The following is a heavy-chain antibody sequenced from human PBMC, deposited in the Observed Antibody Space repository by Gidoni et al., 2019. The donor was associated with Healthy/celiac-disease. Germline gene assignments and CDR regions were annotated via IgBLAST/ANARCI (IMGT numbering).Heavy chain of an antibody. CDR3: ARGPLGGYPYYYYYYGMDV. CDR2: IYTSGST. Sequence: QVQLQESGPGLVKPSQTLSLTCTVSGGSISRRSYYWSWIRQPAGKGLEWIGRIYTSGSTNYNPSLKSRVTISVDTSKNQCSLKLSSVTAADTAVYYCARGPLGGYPYYYYYYGMDVWGQGTTVTVSS. V-gene: IGHV4-61*02. D-gene: IGHD3-22*01. CDR1: GGSISRRSYY. J-gene: IGHJ6*02.